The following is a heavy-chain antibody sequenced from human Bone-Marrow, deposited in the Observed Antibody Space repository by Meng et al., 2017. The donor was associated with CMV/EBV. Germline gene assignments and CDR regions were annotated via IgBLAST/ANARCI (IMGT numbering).Heavy chain of an antibody. J-gene: IGHJ4*02. CDR2: ISVYNGNT. CDR3: ARDMHCSSTRWLIVYFEF. CDR1: GYSFTSYG. D-gene: IGHD2-2*01. V-gene: IGHV1-18*01. Sequence: ASVKVSCKASGYSFTSYGVSWVRQAPGQGRERMGWISVYNGNTNYAQKLQGRVTMTTDTSTSTTYMELRSLRTDDTAVYYYARDMHCSSTRWLIVYFEFWGEGTLVTVSS.